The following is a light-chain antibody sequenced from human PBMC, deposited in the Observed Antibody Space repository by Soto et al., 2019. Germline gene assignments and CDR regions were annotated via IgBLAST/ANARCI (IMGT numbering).Light chain of an antibody. J-gene: IGLJ3*02. CDR2: NSN. V-gene: IGLV1-44*01. Sequence: QSVLNQPPSASGTPGQRVTISCSGSSSNIGSNPVNWYQQLPGTAPKLLIYNSNQRPSGVPDRFSGSKSGTSASLAISGLQPEDEADCYCAAWDDSLNGWVFGGGTKVTVL. CDR1: SSNIGSNP. CDR3: AAWDDSLNGWV.